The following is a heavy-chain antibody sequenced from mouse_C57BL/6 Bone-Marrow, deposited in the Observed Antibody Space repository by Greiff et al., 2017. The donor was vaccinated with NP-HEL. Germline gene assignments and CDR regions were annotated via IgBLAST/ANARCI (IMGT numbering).Heavy chain of an antibody. V-gene: IGHV5-12*01. D-gene: IGHD2-12*01. CDR1: GFTFSDYY. Sequence: EVHLVESGGGLVQPGGSLKLSCAASGFTFSDYYMYWVRQTPEKRLEWVAYISNGGGSTYYPDTVKGRFTISRDNAKNTLYLQMSRLKSEDTAMYYCARRAYYSVYYAMDYWGQGTSVTVSS. CDR2: ISNGGGST. J-gene: IGHJ4*01. CDR3: ARRAYYSVYYAMDY.